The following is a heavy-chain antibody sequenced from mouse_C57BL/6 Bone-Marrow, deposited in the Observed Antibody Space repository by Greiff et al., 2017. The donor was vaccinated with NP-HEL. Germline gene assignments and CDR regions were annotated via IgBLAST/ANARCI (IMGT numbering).Heavy chain of an antibody. Sequence: DVQLVESGGGLVKPGGSLKLSCAASGFTFSSYAMSWVRQTPEKRLEWVATISDGGSYTYYPDNVKGRFTISRDNAKNNLYLQMSHLKSEDTAIYYCARDRGPITTVVADWYFDVWGTGTTVTVSS. J-gene: IGHJ1*03. CDR2: ISDGGSYT. CDR1: GFTFSSYA. CDR3: ARDRGPITTVVADWYFDV. D-gene: IGHD1-1*01. V-gene: IGHV5-4*01.